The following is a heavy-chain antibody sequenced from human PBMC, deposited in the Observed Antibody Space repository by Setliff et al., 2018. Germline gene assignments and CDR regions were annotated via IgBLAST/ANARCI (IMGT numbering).Heavy chain of an antibody. J-gene: IGHJ4*02. CDR3: CSGSYLFVY. CDR2: ISSSSSTI. Sequence: GGSLRFSCAASGFTFSSYSMNWVRQAPGKGLEWVSYISSSSSTIYYADSVKGRFTISRDNSKNTLYLQMNSLRAEDTAVYYCCSGSYLFVYWGQGSLVTVSS. CDR1: GFTFSSYS. D-gene: IGHD1-26*01. V-gene: IGHV3-48*01.